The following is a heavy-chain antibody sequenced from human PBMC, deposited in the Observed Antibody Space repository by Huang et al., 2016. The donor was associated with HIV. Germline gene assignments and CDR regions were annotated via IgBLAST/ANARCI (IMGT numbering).Heavy chain of an antibody. V-gene: IGHV3-23*01. Sequence: EVQLLESGGGLVQPGGSLRLSCAASGFTFSNYAMSWARQAPGKGLELVSAISSSGGSTYDPDSVKGRFTISRNNSKNTLYLQMNSLRAEDTAVYYCAKDSKIYPRSLDYWGQGTLVSVSS. CDR2: ISSSGGST. J-gene: IGHJ4*02. CDR3: AKDSKIYPRSLDY. CDR1: GFTFSNYA.